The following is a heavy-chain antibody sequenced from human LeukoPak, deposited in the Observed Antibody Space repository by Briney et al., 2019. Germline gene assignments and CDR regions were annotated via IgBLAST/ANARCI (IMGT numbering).Heavy chain of an antibody. CDR2: IYPRDSDT. Sequence: GESLKISCTGSGNSFADYWVAWVRQMPGQGLESMGIIYPRDSDTRYSPYFQGQVTMSVDKSISTAYLQWSSLKASDTAMYYCARHVLSGSYLQLDYWGQGTLVTVSS. CDR1: GNSFADYW. V-gene: IGHV5-51*01. D-gene: IGHD1-26*01. J-gene: IGHJ4*02. CDR3: ARHVLSGSYLQLDY.